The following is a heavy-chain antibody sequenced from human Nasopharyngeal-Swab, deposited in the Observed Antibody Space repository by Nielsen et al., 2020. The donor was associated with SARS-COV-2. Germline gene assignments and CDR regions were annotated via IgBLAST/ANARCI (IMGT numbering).Heavy chain of an antibody. V-gene: IGHV3-9*01. J-gene: IGHJ4*02. CDR3: AKLVDSSGYYNDY. D-gene: IGHD3-22*01. CDR2: ISWNSGRT. Sequence: SLKISCAASGFTFDDYAMHWVRQAPGKGLEWVSGISWNSGRTGYADSVKGRFTISRDNAKNSLYLQMDSLRAEDTALYYCAKLVDSSGYYNDYWGQGTLVTVSS. CDR1: GFTFDDYA.